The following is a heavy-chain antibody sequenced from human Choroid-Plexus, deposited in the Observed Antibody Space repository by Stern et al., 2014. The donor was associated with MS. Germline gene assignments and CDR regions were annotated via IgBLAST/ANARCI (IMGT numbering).Heavy chain of an antibody. Sequence: VQLVQSGGGVAQPGRPLILSCAASGFTFSNFGMHRVRQAPGTGLGWVDLISYDGSDKYYADSVKGRFTIFRDNSKNTLYMHMNSLRAEDTAVYYCAKDRQWSTYFFDYWGQGSLVTVSS. CDR1: GFTFSNFG. J-gene: IGHJ4*02. CDR2: ISYDGSDK. D-gene: IGHD2-15*01. V-gene: IGHV3-30*18. CDR3: AKDRQWSTYFFDY.